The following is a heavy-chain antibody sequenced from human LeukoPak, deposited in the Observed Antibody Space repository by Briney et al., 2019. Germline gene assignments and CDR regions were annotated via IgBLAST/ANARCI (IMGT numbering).Heavy chain of an antibody. CDR1: GGSISSYY. CDR2: IYSSGST. CDR3: ARLRHSYGSPYYFDY. D-gene: IGHD5-18*01. V-gene: IGHV4-4*07. Sequence: SETLSLTCTVSGGSISSYYWSWIRQPAGKGLQWIGRIYSSGSTNYNPSLKSRVTMSVDTSKNQFSLRLSSVTAADTAAYYCARLRHSYGSPYYFDYWGQGTLVTVSS. J-gene: IGHJ4*02.